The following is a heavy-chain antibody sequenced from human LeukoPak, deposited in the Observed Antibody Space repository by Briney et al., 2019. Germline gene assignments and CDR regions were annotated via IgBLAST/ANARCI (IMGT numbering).Heavy chain of an antibody. D-gene: IGHD1-26*01. CDR1: GGTFSSYA. CDR2: INPNSGGT. J-gene: IGHJ4*02. CDR3: ARGHELLGDY. V-gene: IGHV1-2*02. Sequence: SVKVSCKASGGTFSSYAISWVRQAPGQGLEWMGWINPNSGGTNYAQKFQGRVTMTRDTSISTAYMELSRLRSDDTAVYYCARGHELLGDYWGQGTLVTVSS.